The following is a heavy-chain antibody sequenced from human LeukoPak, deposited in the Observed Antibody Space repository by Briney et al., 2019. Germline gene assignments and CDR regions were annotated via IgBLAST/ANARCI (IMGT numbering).Heavy chain of an antibody. CDR2: ISGSGGST. V-gene: IGHV3-23*01. J-gene: IGHJ4*02. Sequence: GGSLTLSCTGSGFTFNDYYMSWVRQAPGKGLEWVSAISGSGGSTYYADSVKGRFTISRDNSKNTLYLQMNSLRAEDTAVYYCALGWDYFDYWGQGTLVTVSS. D-gene: IGHD6-19*01. CDR1: GFTFNDYY. CDR3: ALGWDYFDY.